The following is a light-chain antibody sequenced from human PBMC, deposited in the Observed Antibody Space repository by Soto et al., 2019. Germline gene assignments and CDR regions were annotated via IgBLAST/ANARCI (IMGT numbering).Light chain of an antibody. CDR2: AAS. CDR1: QTVNTY. V-gene: IGKV1-39*01. CDR3: QQGYSNPWT. J-gene: IGKJ1*01. Sequence: DFQMTQSPSSLSASIGDRVTITCRASQTVNTYLHWYQQKPGKAPKLLIYAASNLQSGVPSRFSGSGSGTNFTLSLNSLQPEDFATYYCQQGYSNPWTFGQGTKV.